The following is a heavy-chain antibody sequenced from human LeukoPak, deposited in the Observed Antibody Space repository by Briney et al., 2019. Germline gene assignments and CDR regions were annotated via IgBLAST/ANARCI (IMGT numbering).Heavy chain of an antibody. J-gene: IGHJ4*02. Sequence: PGGSLRLSCAVSGFTFSMHWMSWVRQAPEKGLEWLASKKQDGSENKYVDSVRGRFTISRDNANKSLFLQMDSLRVEDTAVYYCARIAPPDGSGTHYREYDYWGQGTPVTVSS. CDR3: ARIAPPDGSGTHYREYDY. CDR1: GFTFSMHW. V-gene: IGHV3-7*01. D-gene: IGHD3-10*01. CDR2: KKQDGSEN.